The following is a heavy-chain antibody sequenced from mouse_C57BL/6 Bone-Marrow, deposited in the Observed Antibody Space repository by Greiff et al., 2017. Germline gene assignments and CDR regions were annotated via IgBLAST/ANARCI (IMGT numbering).Heavy chain of an antibody. CDR2: ISSGSSTI. V-gene: IGHV5-17*01. J-gene: IGHJ2*01. Sequence: EVKLMESGGGLVKPGGSLKLSCAASGFTFSDYGMHWVRQAPEKGLEWVAYISSGSSTIYYADTVKGRFTISRDNAKNNLFLQMTSLRSEDTAMYYCARVGSSPFDYWGQGTTLTVSS. D-gene: IGHD1-1*01. CDR1: GFTFSDYG. CDR3: ARVGSSPFDY.